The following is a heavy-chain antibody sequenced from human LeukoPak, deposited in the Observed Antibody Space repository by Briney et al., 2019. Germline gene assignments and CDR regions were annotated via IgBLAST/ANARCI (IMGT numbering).Heavy chain of an antibody. CDR1: GFTFSSYA. V-gene: IGHV3-23*01. CDR2: ISGSGGST. Sequence: RPGGSLRLSCAASGFTFSSYAMSWVRQAPGKGLEWVSAISGSGGSTYYADSVKGRFTISRDNSKNTPYLQMNSLRAEDTAVYYCARDLSLIALTDWGQGTLVTVSS. J-gene: IGHJ4*02. D-gene: IGHD3-22*01. CDR3: ARDLSLIALTD.